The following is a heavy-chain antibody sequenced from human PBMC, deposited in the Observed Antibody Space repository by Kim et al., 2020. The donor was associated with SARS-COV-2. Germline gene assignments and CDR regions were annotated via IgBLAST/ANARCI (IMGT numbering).Heavy chain of an antibody. Sequence: RVTISVDTSKNQFSLKLSSVTAADTAVYYCAREPVLRYFDWLSHTYGMDVWGQGTTVTVSS. CDR3: AREPVLRYFDWLSHTYGMDV. D-gene: IGHD3-9*01. V-gene: IGHV4-39*07. J-gene: IGHJ6*02.